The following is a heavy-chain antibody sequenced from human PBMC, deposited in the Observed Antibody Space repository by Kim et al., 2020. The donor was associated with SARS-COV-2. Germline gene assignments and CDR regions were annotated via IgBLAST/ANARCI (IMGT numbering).Heavy chain of an antibody. D-gene: IGHD3-10*01. CDR2: INHSGST. CDR3: ARVLRGSGSYNHYYYYGMDV. Sequence: SETLSLTCAVYGGSFSGYYWSWIRQPPGKGLEWIGEINHSGSTNYNPSLKSRVTISVDTSKNQFSLKLSSVTAADTAVYYCARVLRGSGSYNHYYYYGMDVWGQGTTVTVSS. V-gene: IGHV4-34*01. CDR1: GGSFSGYY. J-gene: IGHJ6*02.